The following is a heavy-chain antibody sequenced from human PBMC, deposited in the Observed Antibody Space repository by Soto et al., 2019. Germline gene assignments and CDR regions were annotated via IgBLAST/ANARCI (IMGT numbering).Heavy chain of an antibody. Sequence: GESLKISCAASGFTFSGSAMHWVRQASGKGLEWVGRIRSKAKGYSTAYTASVKGRFTISRDDSKNTAYLQMKSLKSEDTAVYYCTTPAKPGDNVLFNHYSGPGTMVTVST. CDR2: IRSKAKGYST. V-gene: IGHV3-73*01. D-gene: IGHD2-8*01. CDR1: GFTFSGSA. CDR3: TTPAKPGDNVLFNHY. J-gene: IGHJ4*02.